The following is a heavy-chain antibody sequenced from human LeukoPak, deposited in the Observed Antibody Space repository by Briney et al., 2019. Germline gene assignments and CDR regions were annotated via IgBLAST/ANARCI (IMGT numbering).Heavy chain of an antibody. CDR1: GFTFSNFA. V-gene: IGHV3-23*01. D-gene: IGHD6-13*01. J-gene: IGHJ5*02. CDR2: ITGYGAT. CDR3: AKGAAAGKVDWFDP. Sequence: PGGSLRLSCAASGFTFSNFAMMWVRQAPGTGLQWVSTITGYGATFYADSVGGRFTIFRDTSMSTLFLQMNSLGAEDTAVYYCAKGAAAGKVDWFDPWGQGTLVTVSS.